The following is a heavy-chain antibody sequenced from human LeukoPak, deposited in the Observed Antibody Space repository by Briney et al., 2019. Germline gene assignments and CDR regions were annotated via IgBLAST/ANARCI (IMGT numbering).Heavy chain of an antibody. V-gene: IGHV3-30*18. CDR1: GFTFSGFG. Sequence: PGRSLRLSCEASGFTFSGFGTHWVRQAPGKGLEWVAFISYDGSDEYYTESVKGRFTISRDNSKNTVYLQMNSLRAEDTAVYFCVKTFQYSSNWYDYWGQGTLVTVSS. CDR2: ISYDGSDE. D-gene: IGHD6-6*01. CDR3: VKTFQYSSNWYDY. J-gene: IGHJ5*01.